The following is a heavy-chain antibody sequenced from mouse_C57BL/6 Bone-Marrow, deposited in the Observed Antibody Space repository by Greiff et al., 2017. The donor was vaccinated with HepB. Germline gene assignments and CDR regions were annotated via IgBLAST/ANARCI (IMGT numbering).Heavy chain of an antibody. Sequence: VQLQQPGAELVKPGASVKLSCKASGYTFTSYWMHWVKQRPGRGLEWIGRIDPNSGGTKYNEKFKSKATLTVDKPSSTAYMQLSSLTSEDSAVYCCARSEFITTVVEAFAYWGQGTLVTVSA. CDR3: ARSEFITTVVEAFAY. V-gene: IGHV1-72*01. J-gene: IGHJ3*01. CDR1: GYTFTSYW. CDR2: IDPNSGGT. D-gene: IGHD1-1*01.